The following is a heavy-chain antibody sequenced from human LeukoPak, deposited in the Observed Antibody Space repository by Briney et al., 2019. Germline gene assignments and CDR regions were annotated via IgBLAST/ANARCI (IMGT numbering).Heavy chain of an antibody. V-gene: IGHV4-34*01. J-gene: IGHJ4*02. CDR2: INHSGST. CDR3: ARRPLTYYYDSSGLYYFDY. D-gene: IGHD3-22*01. CDR1: GGSFSGYY. Sequence: SETLSLTCAVYGGSFSGYYWSWIRQPPGKGLEWIGEINHSGSTSYNPSLKSRVTISVDTSKNQFSLKLSSVTAADTAVYYCARRPLTYYYDSSGLYYFDYWGQGTLVTVSS.